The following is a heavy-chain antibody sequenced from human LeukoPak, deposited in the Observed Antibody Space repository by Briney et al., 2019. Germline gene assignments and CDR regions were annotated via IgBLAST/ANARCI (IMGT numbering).Heavy chain of an antibody. CDR3: ARYSRGDWLRMFDY. CDR1: GGSISSNNYY. Sequence: SETLSLTCTVSGGSISSNNYYWGWIRQPPGKGLEWIGAIYYSGRTFYSPSLESRVTISVDTFKNQFSLKLSSVTAADTAVYYCARYSRGDWLRMFDYWGQGTLVTVSS. CDR2: IYYSGRT. V-gene: IGHV4-39*01. D-gene: IGHD3-9*01. J-gene: IGHJ4*02.